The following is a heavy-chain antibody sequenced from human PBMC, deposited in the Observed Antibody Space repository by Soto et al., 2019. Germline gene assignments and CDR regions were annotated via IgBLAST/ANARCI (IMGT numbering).Heavy chain of an antibody. CDR3: ARGGVIAAAGTPDYFDY. CDR2: INPSGGST. Sequence: ASVKVSCKASGYTFTSYYMHWVRQAPGQGLEWMGIINPSGGSTSYAQKFQGRVTMTRDTSTSTVYMELSSLRSEDTAVYYCARGGVIAAAGTPDYFDYWGQGTLVTVSS. CDR1: GYTFTSYY. D-gene: IGHD6-13*01. V-gene: IGHV1-46*03. J-gene: IGHJ4*02.